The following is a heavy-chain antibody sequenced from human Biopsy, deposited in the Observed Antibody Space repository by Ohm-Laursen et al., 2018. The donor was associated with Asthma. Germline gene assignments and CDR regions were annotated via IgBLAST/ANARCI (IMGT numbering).Heavy chain of an antibody. CDR1: SGSGGYVRSGNYY. Sequence: SETLSLTCSLSSGSGGYVRSGNYYWGWIRQPPGKGLEWIGSIYYSGTTYYNPSLESRVTVSADTSKNQFSLKLTSVTAADTAVYYCVRGSSSRHHGPFHYYYGLDVWGQGTTATVSS. V-gene: IGHV4-39*01. D-gene: IGHD6-13*01. CDR3: VRGSSSRHHGPFHYYYGLDV. CDR2: IYYSGTT. J-gene: IGHJ6*02.